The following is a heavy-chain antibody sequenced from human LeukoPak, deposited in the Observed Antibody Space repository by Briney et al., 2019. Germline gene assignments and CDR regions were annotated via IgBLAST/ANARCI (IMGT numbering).Heavy chain of an antibody. CDR2: IYYSGST. J-gene: IGHJ4*02. D-gene: IGHD3-22*01. CDR3: ARSPHYYDSSGYTLDY. V-gene: IGHV4-34*01. CDR1: GGSFSGYY. Sequence: SETLSLTCAVYGGSFSGYYWSWIRQPPGKGLEWIGSIYYSGSTYYNPSLKSRVTISVDTSKNQFSLKLSSVTAADTAVYYCARSPHYYDSSGYTLDYWGQGTLVTVSS.